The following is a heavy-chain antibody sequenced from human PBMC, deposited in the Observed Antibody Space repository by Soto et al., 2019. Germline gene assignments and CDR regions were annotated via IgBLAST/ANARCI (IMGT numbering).Heavy chain of an antibody. Sequence: EVQLLESGGGLVQPGGSLRLSCAASGFTFSSYAMSWVRQAPGKGLEWVSALSGSGGSTYYADSVKGRFTISRDNSKNTLYLQMNSLRAEDTAVYYCAKCDSYYYYGMDVWGQGTTVTVSS. V-gene: IGHV3-23*01. D-gene: IGHD2-21*01. CDR2: LSGSGGST. J-gene: IGHJ6*02. CDR3: AKCDSYYYYGMDV. CDR1: GFTFSSYA.